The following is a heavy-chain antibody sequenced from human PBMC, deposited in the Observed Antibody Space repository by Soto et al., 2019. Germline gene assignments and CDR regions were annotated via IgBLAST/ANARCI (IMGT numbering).Heavy chain of an antibody. Sequence: QVQLVESGGGVVQPGRSLRLSCAASGFTFSSYGMHWVRQAPGKGLEWVAVIWYDGSNKYYADSVKGRFTISRDNSKNTLYLQMNSLRAEDTAVYYCARDLEGIAAAGNWFDPWGQGTLVTVSS. CDR1: GFTFSSYG. D-gene: IGHD6-13*01. CDR2: IWYDGSNK. CDR3: ARDLEGIAAAGNWFDP. J-gene: IGHJ5*02. V-gene: IGHV3-33*01.